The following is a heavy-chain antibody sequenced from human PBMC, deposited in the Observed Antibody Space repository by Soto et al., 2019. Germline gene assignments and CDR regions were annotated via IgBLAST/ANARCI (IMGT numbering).Heavy chain of an antibody. J-gene: IGHJ4*02. Sequence: PGGSLRLSCAASGFTFSSYAMSWVRQAPGKGLEWVSAISGSGGSTYYADSVKGRFTISRDNSKNTLYLQMNSLRAEDTAVYYCAKPLHSEVLVLVPAAIYYFDYWGQGTLVTVSS. CDR1: GFTFSSYA. V-gene: IGHV3-23*01. CDR3: AKPLHSEVLVLVPAAIYYFDY. CDR2: ISGSGGST. D-gene: IGHD2-2*01.